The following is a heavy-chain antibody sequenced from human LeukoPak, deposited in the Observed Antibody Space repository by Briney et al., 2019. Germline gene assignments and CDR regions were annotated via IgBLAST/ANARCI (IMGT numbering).Heavy chain of an antibody. D-gene: IGHD3-22*01. CDR3: ARDMIVVVINGLGWFDP. CDR1: GGTFSSYA. V-gene: IGHV1-69*04. J-gene: IGHJ5*02. CDR2: IIPILGIA. Sequence: ASVKVSCKASGGTFSSYAISWVRQAPGQGLEWMGRIIPILGIANYAQKFQGRVTITADKSTSTAYMELSSLRSEDTAVYYCARDMIVVVINGLGWFDPWGQGTLVIVSS.